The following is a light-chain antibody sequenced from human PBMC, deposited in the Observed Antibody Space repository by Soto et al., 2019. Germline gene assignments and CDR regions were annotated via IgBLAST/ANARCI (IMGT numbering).Light chain of an antibody. CDR1: QSVSSN. CDR2: GAS. CDR3: QQYNNWPRT. V-gene: IGKV3-15*01. J-gene: IGKJ1*01. Sequence: EIVMTQSPATLSVSPGERATLSCRASQSVSSNLAWYQQKPGQAPRLLIYGASTRVTGIPARFSGSGSGTEFTLTISSLQSEDFAVYSCQQYNNWPRTFGQGTKVEIK.